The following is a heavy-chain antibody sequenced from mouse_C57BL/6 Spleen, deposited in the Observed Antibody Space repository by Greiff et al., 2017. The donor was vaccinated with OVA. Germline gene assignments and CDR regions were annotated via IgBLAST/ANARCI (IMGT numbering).Heavy chain of an antibody. V-gene: IGHV1-19*01. Sequence: EVQLQQSGPVLVKPGASVKMSCKASGYTFTDYYMNWVKQSHGKSLEWIGVINPYNGGTSYNQKFKGKATLTVDKSSSTAYMELNSLTSEDSAVYYCARGGRGRDYDWYCDVWGTGTTVTVSS. CDR3: ARGGRGRDYDWYCDV. J-gene: IGHJ1*03. D-gene: IGHD2-4*01. CDR1: GYTFTDYY. CDR2: INPYNGGT.